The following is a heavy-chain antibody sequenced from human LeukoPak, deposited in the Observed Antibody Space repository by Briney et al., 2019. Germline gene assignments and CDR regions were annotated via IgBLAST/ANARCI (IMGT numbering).Heavy chain of an antibody. D-gene: IGHD1-14*01. Sequence: GGSLRLSCAASGFTFSSYAMHWVRQAPGKGLEWVAVISYDGSNIHNADSVKGRFTISRDNSKNTLYLQMNSLRAEDTAVYYCARGRRVDRYYGLDVWGQGTTVTVSS. CDR1: GFTFSSYA. CDR3: ARGRRVDRYYGLDV. V-gene: IGHV3-30*04. CDR2: ISYDGSNI. J-gene: IGHJ6*02.